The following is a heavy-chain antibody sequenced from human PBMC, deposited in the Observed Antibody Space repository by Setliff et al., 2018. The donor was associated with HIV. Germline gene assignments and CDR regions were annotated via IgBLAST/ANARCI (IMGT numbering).Heavy chain of an antibody. CDR1: GYTFTSYY. V-gene: IGHV1-46*01. J-gene: IGHJ6*02. D-gene: IGHD3-3*01. Sequence: GASVKVSCKASGYTFTSYYMHWVGQAPGQGLEWMGIINPSGGSTSYAQKFQGRVTMTRDTSTSTVYMELSSLRSEDTAVYYCARTYYNFWSGDYYYYGMDVWGQGTTVTVSS. CDR2: INPSGGST. CDR3: ARTYYNFWSGDYYYYGMDV.